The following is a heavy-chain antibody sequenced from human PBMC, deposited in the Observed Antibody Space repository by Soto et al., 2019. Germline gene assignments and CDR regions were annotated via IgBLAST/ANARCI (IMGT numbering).Heavy chain of an antibody. CDR2: ISATGGGT. D-gene: IGHD3-16*01. J-gene: IGHJ4*02. Sequence: GGSLRLSCAASGFKFSNYAMSWVRQAPGKGLEWVSLISATGGGTYYADSVKGRFTISRDNSHNTLYLQVHSLTAEDTAVYYCAKDRRAGGNSAFYFDFWGQGTQVTVSS. V-gene: IGHV3-23*01. CDR1: GFKFSNYA. CDR3: AKDRRAGGNSAFYFDF.